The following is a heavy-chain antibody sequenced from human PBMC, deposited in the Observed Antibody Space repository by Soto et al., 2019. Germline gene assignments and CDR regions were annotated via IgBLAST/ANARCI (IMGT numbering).Heavy chain of an antibody. CDR3: ARYTRPGGGGNYYYYGMDV. CDR1: GFTFSSYG. J-gene: IGHJ6*02. D-gene: IGHD3-16*01. CDR2: IWYDGSNK. V-gene: IGHV3-33*01. Sequence: QVQLVESGGGVVQPGRSLRLSCAASGFTFSSYGMHWVRQAPGKGLEWVAVIWYDGSNKYYADSVKGRFTISRDNSKNTLYLQMNSLRAEDTAVYYCARYTRPGGGGNYYYYGMDVWGQGTTVTVSS.